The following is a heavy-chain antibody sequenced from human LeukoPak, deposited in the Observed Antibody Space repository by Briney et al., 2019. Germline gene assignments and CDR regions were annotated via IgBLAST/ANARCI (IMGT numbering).Heavy chain of an antibody. CDR2: ISGSGGST. V-gene: IGHV3-23*01. J-gene: IGHJ4*02. CDR1: GFTFSSYA. CDR3: AKDPATVAGHPVDFDY. D-gene: IGHD6-19*01. Sequence: GRSLRLSCAASGFTFSSYAMSWVRQAPGKGLEWVSAISGSGGSTYYADSVKGRFTISRDNSKNTLYLQMNSLRAEDTAVYYCAKDPATVAGHPVDFDYWGQGTLVTVSS.